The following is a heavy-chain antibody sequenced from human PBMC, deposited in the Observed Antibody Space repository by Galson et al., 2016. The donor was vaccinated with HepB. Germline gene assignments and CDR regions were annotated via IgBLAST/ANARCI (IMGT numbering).Heavy chain of an antibody. CDR3: AKEGPYYDVLTGPMDV. D-gene: IGHD3-9*01. V-gene: IGHV3-30*18. Sequence: SLRLSCAASGFTFSXHGIHXVRQAXXXGLXXVAVXXYDGNXKYFADSVRGRFTISRDNSKNTLYLQMNSLRTEDTAVYYCAKEGPYYDVLTGPMDVWGKGTTVTVSS. CDR1: GFTFSXHG. J-gene: IGHJ6*03. CDR2: XXYDGNXK.